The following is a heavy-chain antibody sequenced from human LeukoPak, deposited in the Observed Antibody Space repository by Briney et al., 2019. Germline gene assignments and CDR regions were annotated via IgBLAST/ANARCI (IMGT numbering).Heavy chain of an antibody. V-gene: IGHV1-2*02. Sequence: ASVKVSCKASGYTFTGYYIHWVRQAPGQGLEWMGWISPNSGGTNYAQKFQGRVTMTRDTSINTAYMELSSLRSDDTAVYYCARLTDSSGWFAKYFQHWGQGTLVTVSS. CDR3: ARLTDSSGWFAKYFQH. J-gene: IGHJ1*01. D-gene: IGHD6-19*01. CDR2: ISPNSGGT. CDR1: GYTFTGYY.